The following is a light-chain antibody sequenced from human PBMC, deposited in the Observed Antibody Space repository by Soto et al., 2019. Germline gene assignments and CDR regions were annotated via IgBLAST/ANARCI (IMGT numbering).Light chain of an antibody. J-gene: IGLJ1*01. CDR2: GSS. V-gene: IGLV1-40*01. CDR3: QSYDSGLIGLI. CDR1: SSNIGTGFD. Sequence: QSVLTQPPSVSGAPGQRVTIACTGNSSNIGTGFDVHWYRHFPGAAPKLILSGSSHRPSGVPDRFSGSKSGTSASLAITGVQAEDEADYYCQSYDSGLIGLIFGTGTKVTVL.